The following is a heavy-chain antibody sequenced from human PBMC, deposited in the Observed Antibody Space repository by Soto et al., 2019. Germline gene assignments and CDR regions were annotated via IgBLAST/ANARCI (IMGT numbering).Heavy chain of an antibody. J-gene: IGHJ6*02. CDR2: IYPGDSDT. Sequence: GESLKISCKGSGYSFTSYWIGWVRQMPGKGLEWMGIIYPGDSDTRYSPSFQGQVTISADKSISTAYLQWSSLKASDTAMYYCARARYYDFWSCYSCNYYYGMDVWGQGTTVTVSS. V-gene: IGHV5-51*01. D-gene: IGHD3-3*01. CDR3: ARARYYDFWSCYSCNYYYGMDV. CDR1: GYSFTSYW.